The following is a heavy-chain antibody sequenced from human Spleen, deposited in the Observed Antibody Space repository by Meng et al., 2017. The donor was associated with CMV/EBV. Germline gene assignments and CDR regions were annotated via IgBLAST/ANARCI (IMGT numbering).Heavy chain of an antibody. D-gene: IGHD3-10*01. CDR2: FYYSGST. J-gene: IGHJ6*02. CDR3: ARDRLHYYGSGSYYTPRYYYYGMDV. V-gene: IGHV4-39*07. CDR1: GASISSSVYY. Sequence: SETLSLTCTVSGASISSSVYYWGWIRQAPGKGLEWIGSFYYSGSTYYNPSLKSRVTISVDTSKNQFSLKLSSVTAADTAVYYCARDRLHYYGSGSYYTPRYYYYGMDVWGQGTTVTVSS.